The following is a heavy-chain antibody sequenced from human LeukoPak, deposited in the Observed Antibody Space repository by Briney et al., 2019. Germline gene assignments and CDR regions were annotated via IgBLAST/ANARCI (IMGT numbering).Heavy chain of an antibody. J-gene: IGHJ2*01. V-gene: IGHV4-59*08. CDR3: ARHRRVWDHHFDL. CDR1: GCSISSYY. D-gene: IGHD1-14*01. CDR2: IYYSGNT. Sequence: SETLSLTCSVSGCSISSYYWSWIRQPPGKALEWIGFIYYSGNTAYNPSLRRRVTISVDTTMHQFSLRLISVTAADTGIYYCARHRRVWDHHFDLWGRGTLVTVSS.